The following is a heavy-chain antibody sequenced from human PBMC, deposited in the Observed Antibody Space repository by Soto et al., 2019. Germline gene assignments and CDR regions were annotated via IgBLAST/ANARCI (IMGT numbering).Heavy chain of an antibody. D-gene: IGHD5-18*01. CDR2: ISADDGST. V-gene: IGHV3-23*01. J-gene: IGHJ4*02. Sequence: EVQLLESGGGLVQSGGSLRLSCTASGFSFSSYVMSWVRQAPGKGLEWVSEISADDGSTYYADSAKGRFTISRAKSKNTVDLQMNSLRADDTDVYYCAKAGYSFFFDYWGPGSLGTVSS. CDR3: AKAGYSFFFDY. CDR1: GFSFSSYV.